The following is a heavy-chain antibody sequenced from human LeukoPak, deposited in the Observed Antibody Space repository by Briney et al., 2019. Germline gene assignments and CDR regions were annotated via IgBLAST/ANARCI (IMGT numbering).Heavy chain of an antibody. J-gene: IGHJ4*02. CDR2: IIPIFGTA. Sequence: GASVNVSYKASGGTFSSYAIIWVRQAPGQGLEWMGGIIPIFGTANYAQKFQGRVTITADESTSTAYMELSSLRSEDTAVYYCASIITDFWSGYYFDYWGQGTLVTVSS. CDR3: ASIITDFWSGYYFDY. CDR1: GGTFSSYA. V-gene: IGHV1-69*13. D-gene: IGHD3-3*01.